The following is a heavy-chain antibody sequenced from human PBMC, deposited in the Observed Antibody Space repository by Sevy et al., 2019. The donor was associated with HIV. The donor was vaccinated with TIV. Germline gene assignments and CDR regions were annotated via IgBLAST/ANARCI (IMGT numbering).Heavy chain of an antibody. CDR3: ARPALHNLDGSGYLLRRSDWFDP. J-gene: IGHJ5*02. CDR2: IWYDGSNK. D-gene: IGHD3-10*01. V-gene: IGHV3-33*01. Sequence: GGSLRLSCAASGFTLSSYGMHWVRQAPGKGLEWVAVIWYDGSNKYYADSVKGRFTISRDNSKNTLYLQMNSLRAEDTAVYYCARPALHNLDGSGYLLRRSDWFDPWGQGTLVTVSS. CDR1: GFTLSSYG.